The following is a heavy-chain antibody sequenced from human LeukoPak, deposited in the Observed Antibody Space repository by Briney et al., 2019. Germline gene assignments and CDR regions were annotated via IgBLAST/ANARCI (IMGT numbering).Heavy chain of an antibody. J-gene: IGHJ4*02. CDR2: IYHSGST. Sequence: PSRTLSLTCAVSGGSISSSNWWSWVRQPPGKGLEWIGGIYHSGSTTYNPSLKSRVTISVDKSKNQFSLKLSSVTAADTAVYYCARDGGGSSGYYYDYFDYWGQGTLVTVSS. D-gene: IGHD3-22*01. CDR1: GGSISSSNW. CDR3: ARDGGGSSGYYYDYFDY. V-gene: IGHV4-4*02.